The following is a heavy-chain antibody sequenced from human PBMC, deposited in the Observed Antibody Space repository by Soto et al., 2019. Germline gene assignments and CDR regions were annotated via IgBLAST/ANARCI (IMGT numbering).Heavy chain of an antibody. CDR3: ARRGVFTIFGVVISDYYYYYGMDV. CDR2: IYHSGST. J-gene: IGHJ6*02. CDR1: GGSISSGGYS. D-gene: IGHD3-3*01. Sequence: SETLSLTCAVSGGSISSGGYSWSWIRQPPGKGLEWIGYIYHSGSTYYNPSLKSRVTISVDTSKNQFSLKLSSVTAADTAVYYCARRGVFTIFGVVISDYYYYYGMDVWGQGTTVTVS. V-gene: IGHV4-30-2*01.